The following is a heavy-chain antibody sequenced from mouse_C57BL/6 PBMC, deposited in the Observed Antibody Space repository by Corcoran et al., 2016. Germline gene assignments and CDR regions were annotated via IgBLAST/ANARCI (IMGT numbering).Heavy chain of an antibody. CDR1: GYTFTDYY. Sequence: EVQLQQSGPVLVKPGASVKMSCKASGYTFTDYYMNWVKQSHGKSLEWIGVINPYNGGTSYNQKFKGKATLTVDKSSSTAYMELNSLTSEDSAVYYCARSAGSSYGYLDVWGTGTTVTVSS. CDR2: INPYNGGT. CDR3: ARSAGSSYGYLDV. J-gene: IGHJ1*03. V-gene: IGHV1-19*01. D-gene: IGHD1-1*01.